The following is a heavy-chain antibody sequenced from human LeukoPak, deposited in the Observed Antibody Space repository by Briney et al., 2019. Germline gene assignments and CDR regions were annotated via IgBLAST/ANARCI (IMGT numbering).Heavy chain of an antibody. CDR3: AREGGGRDSDAFDI. CDR1: GGSISSGGYY. Sequence: SETLSLTCTVSGGSISSGGYYWSWIRQHPGKGLEWIGYIYYSGSTYYNPSLKSRVTISVDTSKNQFSLKLSSVTAADTAAYYCAREGGGRDSDAFDIWGQGTMVTVSS. D-gene: IGHD1-26*01. CDR2: IYYSGST. V-gene: IGHV4-31*03. J-gene: IGHJ3*02.